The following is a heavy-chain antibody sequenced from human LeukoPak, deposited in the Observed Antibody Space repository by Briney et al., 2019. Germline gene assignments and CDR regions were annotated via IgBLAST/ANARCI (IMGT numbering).Heavy chain of an antibody. V-gene: IGHV3-48*03. D-gene: IGHD3-3*01. CDR2: ISSSGSTI. CDR3: ARAGGELTIFGVVTYFDY. CDR1: GFTFSSYE. J-gene: IGHJ4*02. Sequence: PGGSLRLSCAASGFTFSSYEMNWVRQAPGKGLEWVSYISSSGSTIYYADSVKGRFTISRDNAKNSLYLQMNSLRAEDTAVYYCARAGGELTIFGVVTYFDYWGQGTLVTVSS.